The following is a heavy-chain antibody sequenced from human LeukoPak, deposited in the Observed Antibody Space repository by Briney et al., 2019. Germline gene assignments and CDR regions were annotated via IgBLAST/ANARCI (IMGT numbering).Heavy chain of an antibody. CDR2: IKQDGSDK. D-gene: IGHD4-23*01. J-gene: IGHJ4*02. CDR3: ARGGGHLDC. Sequence: GGSLRLSCAASGFSFSSYWMSWVRQAPGRGLEWVANIKQDGSDKYYLTSVRGRFTISRDNAKNSLFLQMNSLRVEDTAVYYCARGGGHLDCWGQGTLVTVSS. V-gene: IGHV3-7*03. CDR1: GFSFSSYW.